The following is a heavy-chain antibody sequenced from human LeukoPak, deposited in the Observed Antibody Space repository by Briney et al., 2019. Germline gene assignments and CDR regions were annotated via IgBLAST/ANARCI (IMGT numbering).Heavy chain of an antibody. Sequence: GGSLRLSCAASGFSFSDYWMGWVRQAPGKGLEWVANIQQDGSEEYYMDSVKGRFTISRDNSKNTLYLQMNSLRAEDTAVYYCANAYDFWSGFIDYWGQGTLVTVSS. CDR2: IQQDGSEE. CDR3: ANAYDFWSGFIDY. D-gene: IGHD3-3*01. J-gene: IGHJ4*02. CDR1: GFSFSDYW. V-gene: IGHV3-7*03.